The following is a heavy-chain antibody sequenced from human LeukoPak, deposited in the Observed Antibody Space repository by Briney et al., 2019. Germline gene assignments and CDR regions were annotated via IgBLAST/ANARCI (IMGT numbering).Heavy chain of an antibody. V-gene: IGHV3-15*01. CDR2: IKSKTDGGTT. J-gene: IGHJ4*02. D-gene: IGHD3-16*02. CDR3: TTGNYVWGSYRFDY. Sequence: PGGSLRLSCAASGFTFSNAWMSWVRQAPGKGLEWVGRIKSKTDGGTTDYAAPVKGRFTISRDDSKNTLYLQMNSLKTEDTAVYYCTTGNYVWGSYRFDYWGQGTLVTVSS. CDR1: GFTFSNAW.